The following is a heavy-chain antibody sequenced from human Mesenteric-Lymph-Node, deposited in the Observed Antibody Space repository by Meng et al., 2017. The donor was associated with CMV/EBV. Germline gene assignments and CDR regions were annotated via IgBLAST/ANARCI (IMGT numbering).Heavy chain of an antibody. Sequence: SETLSLTCAVSGGSIRSSNWWSWVRQSPVKGLEWIGEIYHSGSTNYNPSLKSRVTISLDKSKNQFSLKLSSVTAADTAVYYCARGDFVNYYFAYWGQGTLVTVSS. CDR2: IYHSGST. CDR3: ARGDFVNYYFAY. V-gene: IGHV4-4*02. CDR1: GGSIRSSNW. D-gene: IGHD3-3*01. J-gene: IGHJ4*02.